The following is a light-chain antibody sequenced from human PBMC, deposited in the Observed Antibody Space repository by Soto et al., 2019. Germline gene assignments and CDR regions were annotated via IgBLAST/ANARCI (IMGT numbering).Light chain of an antibody. CDR3: MLYMGGGLVV. J-gene: IGLJ2*01. Sequence: QAVVTQEPSFSVSPGGTVTLTCGLTSGSVSTTYYPSWYHQTPGQAPRTLIYSTNIRSSGVPDRFSGSILGNKAALTITGAQADDESDYHCMLYMGGGLVVFGGGTKVTVL. CDR2: STN. CDR1: SGSVSTTYY. V-gene: IGLV8-61*01.